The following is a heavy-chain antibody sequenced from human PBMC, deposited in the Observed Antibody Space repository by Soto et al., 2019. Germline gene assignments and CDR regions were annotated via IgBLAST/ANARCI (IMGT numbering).Heavy chain of an antibody. CDR1: GFTFNDYY. J-gene: IGHJ6*02. V-gene: IGHV3-11*06. CDR2: ISGSGPYT. CDR3: ARVPFSMVRGYGMDV. Sequence: QVQLVESGGGLVKPGGSLRLSCAASGFTFNDYYMSWVRQAPGKGLEWVSYISGSGPYTKYADSVKGRFTISRDNAKNSLYLQMSSLRVEDTAVYYCARVPFSMVRGYGMDVWGQGTTVTVSS. D-gene: IGHD3-10*01.